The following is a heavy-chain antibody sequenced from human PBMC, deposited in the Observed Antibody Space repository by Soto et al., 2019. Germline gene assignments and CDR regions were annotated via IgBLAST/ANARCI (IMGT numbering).Heavy chain of an antibody. Sequence: ASVKVSRKASGYTFTSYSIHWVRPAPGQRLEWMGWINAGNGNTKYSQKFQGRVTITRDTSASTAYMELSSLRSEDMAVYYCAFWSGYSRGAFDIWGQGTMVTVSS. J-gene: IGHJ3*02. V-gene: IGHV1-3*01. CDR1: GYTFTSYS. D-gene: IGHD3-3*01. CDR3: AFWSGYSRGAFDI. CDR2: INAGNGNT.